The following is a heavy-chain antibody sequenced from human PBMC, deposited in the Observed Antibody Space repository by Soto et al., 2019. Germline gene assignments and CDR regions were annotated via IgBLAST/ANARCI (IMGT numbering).Heavy chain of an antibody. Sequence: GGSLRLSCAASGFTFSSYGMHWVRQAPGKGLEWVAVIWYDGSNKYYADSVKGRFTISRDNSKNTLYLQMNSLRAEDTAVYYCARLRDSSGYYPLDYWGQGTLVTVSS. J-gene: IGHJ4*02. CDR1: GFTFSSYG. D-gene: IGHD3-22*01. CDR2: IWYDGSNK. CDR3: ARLRDSSGYYPLDY. V-gene: IGHV3-33*01.